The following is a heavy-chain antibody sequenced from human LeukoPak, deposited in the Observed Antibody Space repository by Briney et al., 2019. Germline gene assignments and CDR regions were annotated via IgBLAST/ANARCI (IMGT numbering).Heavy chain of an antibody. D-gene: IGHD1-26*01. CDR1: GFTFSDYY. Sequence: GGSLRLSCAASGFTFSDYYMTWIRQAPGKGLEFVSYISNRGSTVYYAESVEGRFTMTRDSAKDSVFLLMNSLRVEDTAVYYCARGVRGGLPSYYYYYMDVWGKGTTVTVSS. CDR2: ISNRGSTV. V-gene: IGHV3-11*01. J-gene: IGHJ6*03. CDR3: ARGVRGGLPSYYYYYMDV.